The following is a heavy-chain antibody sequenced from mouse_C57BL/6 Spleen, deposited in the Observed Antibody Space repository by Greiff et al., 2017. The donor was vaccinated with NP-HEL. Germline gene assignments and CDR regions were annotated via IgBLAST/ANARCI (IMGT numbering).Heavy chain of an antibody. CDR2: IYPGSGST. V-gene: IGHV1-55*01. CDR3: ANGDYAQAWFAY. CDR1: GYTFTSYW. J-gene: IGHJ3*01. Sequence: QVQLQQPGAELVKPGASVKMSCKASGYTFTSYWITWVKQRPGQGLEWIGDIYPGSGSTNYNEKFKSKATLTVDTSSSTAYMQLSSLTSEDSAVYYCANGDYAQAWFAYWGQGTLVTVSA. D-gene: IGHD2-4*01.